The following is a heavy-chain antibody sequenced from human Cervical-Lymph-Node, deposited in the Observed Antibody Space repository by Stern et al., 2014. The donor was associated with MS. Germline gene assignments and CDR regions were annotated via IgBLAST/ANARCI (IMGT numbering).Heavy chain of an antibody. Sequence: QVQLVESGAEVKKPGASVKVSCKASGYTFTSYYMHWVRQAPGQGLEWMGIINPSGGSTSYAQKFQGRVTMTRDTSTSTVYMELSSLRSEDTAVYYCASAGPLIGWFDPWGQGTLVTVSS. CDR1: GYTFTSYY. J-gene: IGHJ5*02. CDR3: ASAGPLIGWFDP. V-gene: IGHV1-46*03. D-gene: IGHD2-21*01. CDR2: INPSGGST.